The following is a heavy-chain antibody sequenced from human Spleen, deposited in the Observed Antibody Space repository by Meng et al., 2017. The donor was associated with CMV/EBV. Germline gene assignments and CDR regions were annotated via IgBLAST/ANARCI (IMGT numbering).Heavy chain of an antibody. D-gene: IGHD3-16*01. CDR2: IHPNSGGT. V-gene: IGHV1-2*02. Sequence: ASVKVSCKTSGYTFIDYYIHWVRQAPGQGLEWMGWIHPNSGGTNYPQKFQGRVTMTRDRSMRTVYMELSRLTSVDTAIYFCARDEGGGFGHWGQGALVTVSS. CDR1: GYTFIDYY. J-gene: IGHJ5*02. CDR3: ARDEGGGFGH.